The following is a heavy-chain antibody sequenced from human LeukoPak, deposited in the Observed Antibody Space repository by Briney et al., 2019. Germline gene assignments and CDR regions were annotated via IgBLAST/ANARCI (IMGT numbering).Heavy chain of an antibody. J-gene: IGHJ3*02. V-gene: IGHV3-7*01. D-gene: IGHD5-18*01. CDR3: ARLKMDTGYRLFDI. Sequence: RSGGSLRLSCAASGFTFTTYWMTWVRQAPGKGLEWVANIKEDGSENSYVDSVKGRFNISRDNAKSSLYLQMNSLRAEDTAVYYCARLKMDTGYRLFDIGGEGTMVTVSS. CDR2: IKEDGSEN. CDR1: GFTFTTYW.